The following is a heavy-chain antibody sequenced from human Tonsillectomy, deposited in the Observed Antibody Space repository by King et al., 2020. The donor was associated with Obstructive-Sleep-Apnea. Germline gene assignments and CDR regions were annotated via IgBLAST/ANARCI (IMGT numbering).Heavy chain of an antibody. Sequence: QLQESGPGLVKPSQTLSLTCTVSGGSISCGGYYWSWIRQHPGKGLEWIGYIYYSGSTYYNPSLKSRVTISVDTSKNQFSLKLSSVTAADTAVYYCARDGVGLDRGYYYYGMDVWGQGTTVTVSS. CDR2: IYYSGST. V-gene: IGHV4-31*03. CDR3: ARDGVGLDRGYYYYGMDV. J-gene: IGHJ6*02. CDR1: GGSISCGGYY. D-gene: IGHD3/OR15-3a*01.